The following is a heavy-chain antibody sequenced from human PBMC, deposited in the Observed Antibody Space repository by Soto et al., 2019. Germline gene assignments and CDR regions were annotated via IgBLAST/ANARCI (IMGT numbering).Heavy chain of an antibody. J-gene: IGHJ4*02. CDR1: GFTFSSYA. D-gene: IGHD4-17*01. Sequence: GGSLRLSCAASGFTFSSYAMSWVRQAPGKGLEWVSAISGSGGSTYYADSVKGRFTISRDNSKNTLYLQMNSLRAEDTAVYYCAKDRGRLRGPLYFDYWGQGTLVTVSS. CDR2: ISGSGGST. CDR3: AKDRGRLRGPLYFDY. V-gene: IGHV3-23*01.